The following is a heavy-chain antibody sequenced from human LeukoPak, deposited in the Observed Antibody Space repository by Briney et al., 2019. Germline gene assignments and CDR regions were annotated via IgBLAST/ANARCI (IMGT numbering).Heavy chain of an antibody. CDR3: ARGAGGGFGVFVVGFETLYGMDV. CDR1: GYTFTSYY. D-gene: IGHD3-10*01. J-gene: IGHJ6*02. V-gene: IGHV1-46*01. CDR2: INPSGGST. Sequence: ASVKVSCKASGYTFTSYYMHWVRQAPGQGLEWVGIINPSGGSTSYAQKFQGRVTMTRDTSTSTVYMELSSLRSEDTAVYYCARGAGGGFGVFVVGFETLYGMDVWGQGTTVTVSS.